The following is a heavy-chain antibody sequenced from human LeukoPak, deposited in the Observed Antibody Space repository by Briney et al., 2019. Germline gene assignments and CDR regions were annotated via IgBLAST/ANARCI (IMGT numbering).Heavy chain of an antibody. CDR2: ISSSSSYI. V-gene: IGHV3-21*01. J-gene: IGHJ4*02. CDR3: ARGGRSTYFDWSPDY. D-gene: IGHD3-9*01. Sequence: GGSLRLSCAASGFTFSSYSMNWVRQAPGKGLEWVSSISSSSSYIFYADSVKGRFTISRDNARNSLFLQMNSLRAEDTAVYYCARGGRSTYFDWSPDYWGQGTLVTVSS. CDR1: GFTFSSYS.